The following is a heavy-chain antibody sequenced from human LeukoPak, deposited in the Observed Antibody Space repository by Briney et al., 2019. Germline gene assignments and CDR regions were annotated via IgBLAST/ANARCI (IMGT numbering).Heavy chain of an antibody. V-gene: IGHV1-18*01. Sequence: GASVKVSCKASGYTFTSYGISWVRQAPGQGLEWMGWISAYNGNTNYAQKLQGRVTMTTDTSTSTAYMELRSLRSDDTAVYYCGRARPHYCGWGIYPNYWGRGTLVTVPS. J-gene: IGHJ4*02. CDR3: GRARPHYCGWGIYPNY. CDR1: GYTFTSYG. CDR2: ISAYNGNT. D-gene: IGHD3-10*01.